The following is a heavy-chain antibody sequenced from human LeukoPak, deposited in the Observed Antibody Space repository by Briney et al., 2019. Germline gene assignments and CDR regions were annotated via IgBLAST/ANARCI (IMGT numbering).Heavy chain of an antibody. Sequence: GGSLRLSCAASGFTFSSYGMHWVRQAPGKGLEWVASIRYDGSKKYYADSVKGRFTISRDNPKKTLYLQMNSLRVEDTAVYYCTKDHWFGELYYMDVWGKGTTVTTSS. CDR1: GFTFSSYG. CDR2: IRYDGSKK. CDR3: TKDHWFGELYYMDV. D-gene: IGHD3-10*01. V-gene: IGHV3-30*02. J-gene: IGHJ6*03.